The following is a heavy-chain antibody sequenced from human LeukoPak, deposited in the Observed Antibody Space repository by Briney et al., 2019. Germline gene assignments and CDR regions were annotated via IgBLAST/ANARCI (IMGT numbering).Heavy chain of an antibody. CDR1: GYSIRTGYY. Sequence: SGTLSLTCDVAGYSIRTGYYWGWVRQPPGKDLEWIGSVYHSGSTYYNPSLQSRVNILVDTSKNQFSLSLTSVTAADTAVYYCARSYFSVGAFDIRGQGTMVTVSS. CDR3: ARSYFSVGAFDI. D-gene: IGHD2/OR15-2a*01. J-gene: IGHJ3*02. CDR2: VYHSGST. V-gene: IGHV4-38-2*01.